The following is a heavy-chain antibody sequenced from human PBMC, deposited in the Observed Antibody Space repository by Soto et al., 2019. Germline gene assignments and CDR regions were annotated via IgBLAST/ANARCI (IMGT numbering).Heavy chain of an antibody. CDR2: INAGNGST. CDR3: ARAGHYGSESYYVDDAFDI. D-gene: IGHD3-10*01. Sequence: ASVKVSCKASGYIFTSYAIHWARQAPGQRLEWMGWINAGNGSTKYSQKFQGRVTVTRDTSARTAYMELSSLRSEDTAVYYCARAGHYGSESYYVDDAFDIWGQGTMVTVSS. CDR1: GYIFTSYA. V-gene: IGHV1-3*01. J-gene: IGHJ3*02.